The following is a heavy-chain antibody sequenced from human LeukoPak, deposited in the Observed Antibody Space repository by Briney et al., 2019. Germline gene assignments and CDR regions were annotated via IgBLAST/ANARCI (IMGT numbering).Heavy chain of an antibody. Sequence: PGGSLRLSCAASGFTFSSYGMHWVRQAPGKGLEWVAVISYDGSNKYYADSVKGRFTISRDNSKNTLYLQMNSLRAEDTAVYYCARGVGYSSSWCDYWGQGTLVTVSS. CDR3: ARGVGYSSSWCDY. D-gene: IGHD6-13*01. V-gene: IGHV3-30*03. CDR2: ISYDGSNK. J-gene: IGHJ4*02. CDR1: GFTFSSYG.